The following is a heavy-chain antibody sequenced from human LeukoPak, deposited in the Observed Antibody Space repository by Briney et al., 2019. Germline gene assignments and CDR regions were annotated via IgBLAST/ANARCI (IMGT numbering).Heavy chain of an antibody. J-gene: IGHJ6*03. CDR3: AKDMSSSSRGPYYYYMDV. CDR1: GFTFYDYA. Sequence: PGRSLRLSCAASGFTFYDYAMHWVRQAPGKGLEWVSGISWNSGSIGYADSVKGRFTISRDNAKNSLYLQMNSLRAEDTALYYCAKDMSSSSRGPYYYYMDVWGKGTTVTVSS. CDR2: ISWNSGSI. V-gene: IGHV3-9*01. D-gene: IGHD6-6*01.